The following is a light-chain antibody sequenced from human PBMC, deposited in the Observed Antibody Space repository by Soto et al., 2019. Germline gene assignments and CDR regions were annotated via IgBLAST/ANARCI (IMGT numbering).Light chain of an antibody. J-gene: IGKJ4*01. CDR1: QNVARNY. Sequence: EIVLTQSPGTLSLSPGERATLSCRASQNVARNYLAWYQQRPGQAPRLLIYDASTRATGIPDRFSGSGSGTDFTLNISRLEPEDFAVYFCQQYARSPLAFGGGTKVDIK. CDR2: DAS. V-gene: IGKV3-20*01. CDR3: QQYARSPLA.